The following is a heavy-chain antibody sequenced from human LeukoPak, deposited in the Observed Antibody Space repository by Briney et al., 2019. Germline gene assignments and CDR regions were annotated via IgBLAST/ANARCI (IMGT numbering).Heavy chain of an antibody. Sequence: GASVKVSCKASGYTFTSYYMHWVRQAPGQGLEWMGIINPSGGSTSYAQKFQGRVTMTRDTSTSTVYMELSSLRSEDTAVYYCARSVKVYYNSSGYYYFDYWGQGTLVTVSS. V-gene: IGHV1-46*01. D-gene: IGHD3-22*01. CDR1: GYTFTSYY. J-gene: IGHJ4*02. CDR3: ARSVKVYYNSSGYYYFDY. CDR2: INPSGGST.